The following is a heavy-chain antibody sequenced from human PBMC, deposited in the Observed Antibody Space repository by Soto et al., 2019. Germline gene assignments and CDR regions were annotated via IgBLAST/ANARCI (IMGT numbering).Heavy chain of an antibody. CDR3: ARLWFGELLYPKDY. CDR1: GYTFTSYG. J-gene: IGHJ4*02. Sequence: ASVKVSCKASGYTFTSYGISWVRQAPGRGLEWMGWISAYNGNTKYAQKLQGRVTITTDTSTSTAYMELSSLRSEDTAVYYCARLWFGELLYPKDYWGQGTLVTVSS. D-gene: IGHD3-10*01. CDR2: ISAYNGNT. V-gene: IGHV1-18*01.